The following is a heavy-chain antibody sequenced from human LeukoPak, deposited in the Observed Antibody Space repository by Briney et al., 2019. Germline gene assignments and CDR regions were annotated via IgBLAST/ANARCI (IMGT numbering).Heavy chain of an antibody. CDR3: ARDWGATVVTAGPDN. CDR1: GFTFSTYG. J-gene: IGHJ4*02. CDR2: ISFDDGSNT. D-gene: IGHD4-23*01. Sequence: GGSLRLSCAASGFTFSTYGMHWVRQAPGKGLEWVAFISFDDGSNTNYADSVRGRFTVSRDNFKNTLFLQMNSLRPEDTAIYYCARDWGATVVTAGPDNWGQGTLVTVSS. V-gene: IGHV3-30-3*01.